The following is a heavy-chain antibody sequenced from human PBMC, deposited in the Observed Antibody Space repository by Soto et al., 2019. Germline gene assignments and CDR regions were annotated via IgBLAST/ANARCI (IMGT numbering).Heavy chain of an antibody. Sequence: SETLSLTCTVSGGSISSGGYYWSWIRQPPGKGLEWIGYIYHSGGTYYNPSLKSRVTISVDTSKNQFSLKLSSVTAADTAVYYCARLVQLLQGRWFDPWGQGTLVTVSS. D-gene: IGHD2-15*01. CDR3: ARLVQLLQGRWFDP. V-gene: IGHV4-30-4*01. CDR2: IYHSGGT. CDR1: GGSISSGGYY. J-gene: IGHJ5*02.